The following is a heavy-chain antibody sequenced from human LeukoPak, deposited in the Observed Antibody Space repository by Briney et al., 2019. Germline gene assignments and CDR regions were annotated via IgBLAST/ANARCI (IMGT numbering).Heavy chain of an antibody. V-gene: IGHV3-30*18. CDR1: GFTFSSYG. J-gene: IGHJ4*02. CDR3: AKDRGSSSTYASY. Sequence: GGSLRLSCAASGFTFSSYGMHWVRQAPGKGLEWVAVISYDGSKKYYADSVKGRFTISRDNSKNTLYLQMNSLRAEDTAVYNCAKDRGSSSTYASYWGQGTLVTVSS. CDR2: ISYDGSKK. D-gene: IGHD2-2*01.